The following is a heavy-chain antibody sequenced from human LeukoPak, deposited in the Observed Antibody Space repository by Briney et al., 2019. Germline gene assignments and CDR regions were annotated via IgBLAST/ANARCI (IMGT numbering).Heavy chain of an antibody. Sequence: ASVKVSCKASGYTFTSYYIHWVRQAPGQGLEWMGWINPNSGDTNYAQKFQGRVTMTRDTSIRTAYMELSRLRSDDTAVYYCARGGGPDYTKGEWNWGQGTQVTGSS. CDR3: ARGGGPDYTKGEWN. D-gene: IGHD4-11*01. J-gene: IGHJ4*02. CDR2: INPNSGDT. V-gene: IGHV1-2*02. CDR1: GYTFTSYY.